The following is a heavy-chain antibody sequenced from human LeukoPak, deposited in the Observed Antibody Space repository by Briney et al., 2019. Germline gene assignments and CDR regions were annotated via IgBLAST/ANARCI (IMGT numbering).Heavy chain of an antibody. Sequence: GGTLRLSCAASGFSFTTYWMTWVGQAPGKGLEWVANIKQDGGDEHYVDSVKGRFTISRDNAKNSLYLQMNSLRAEDTAVYYCARYGNGAWLAHYSFEIWGQGTMDTVSS. CDR1: GFSFTTYW. V-gene: IGHV3-7*01. CDR2: IKQDGGDE. D-gene: IGHD6-19*01. CDR3: ARYGNGAWLAHYSFEI. J-gene: IGHJ3*02.